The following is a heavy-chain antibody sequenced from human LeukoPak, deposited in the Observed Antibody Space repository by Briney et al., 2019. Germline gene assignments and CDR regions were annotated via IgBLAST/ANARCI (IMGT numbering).Heavy chain of an antibody. V-gene: IGHV3-64D*06. CDR1: GFPFNTYA. Sequence: GGSLRLSCSASGFPFNTYAIHWVRQAPGKGLEYVAGISSNGDNTDFADSAKGRFTISRDNSKSTLFPQMNSLRVEDTAVYFCTRDSALLGVAFDLWGQGTVVTVSS. J-gene: IGHJ3*01. CDR2: ISSNGDNT. CDR3: TRDSALLGVAFDL. D-gene: IGHD2-15*01.